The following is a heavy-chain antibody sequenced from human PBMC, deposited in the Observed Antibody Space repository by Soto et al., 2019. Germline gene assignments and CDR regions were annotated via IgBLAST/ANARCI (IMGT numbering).Heavy chain of an antibody. CDR2: ISGSGGST. CDR1: GFTFSNYA. D-gene: IGHD6-13*01. J-gene: IGHJ4*02. CDR3: TKDQGSSWYEIDY. V-gene: IGHV3-23*01. Sequence: GGSLRLSCAASGFTFSNYAVTWVRQAPGKGLEWVSTISGSGGSTYYADSVKGGFTISRDNSKNTLYLQMNSLRAEDTAVYYCTKDQGSSWYEIDYWGQGTLVTVSS.